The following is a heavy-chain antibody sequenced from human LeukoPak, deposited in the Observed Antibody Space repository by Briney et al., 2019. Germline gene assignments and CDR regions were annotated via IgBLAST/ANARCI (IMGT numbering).Heavy chain of an antibody. V-gene: IGHV1-18*01. Sequence: ASVKVSCKTSGYTFTSYGLYWVRQARGQGLEWMGWISGYNGETNYARKFQGRVTMTTDTSTTTAYMELTSLTSDDTALYYCAREGDSAGWYRPAFRLLDYWGQGTMVTVSS. J-gene: IGHJ4*02. D-gene: IGHD6-19*01. CDR3: AREGDSAGWYRPAFRLLDY. CDR1: GYTFTSYG. CDR2: ISGYNGET.